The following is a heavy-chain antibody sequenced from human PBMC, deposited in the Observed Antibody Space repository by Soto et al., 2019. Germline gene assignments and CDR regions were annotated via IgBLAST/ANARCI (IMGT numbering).Heavy chain of an antibody. D-gene: IGHD3-3*01. CDR1: GYTFTSYA. Sequence: GASVKVSCKASGYTFTSYAMHWVRQAPGQRLEWMGWINAGNGNTKYSQKFQGRVTITRDTSASTAYMELSSLRSEDTAVYYCARHNGPTRVGGHYDFWSGLDYWGQGTLVTAPQ. CDR3: ARHNGPTRVGGHYDFWSGLDY. V-gene: IGHV1-3*01. CDR2: INAGNGNT. J-gene: IGHJ4*02.